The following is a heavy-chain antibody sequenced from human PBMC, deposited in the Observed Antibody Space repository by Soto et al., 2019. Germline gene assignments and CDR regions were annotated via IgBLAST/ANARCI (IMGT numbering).Heavy chain of an antibody. Sequence: QVQLVESGGGVVQPGRSLRLSCAASGFTFSSYAMHWVRQAPGKGLEWVAVISYDGSNKYYADSVKGRFTISRDNSKNTLYLQMNSLRAEDTAVYYCAREIEDYGDYWYYFDYWGQGPLVTVSS. CDR2: ISYDGSNK. CDR3: AREIEDYGDYWYYFDY. D-gene: IGHD4-17*01. CDR1: GFTFSSYA. V-gene: IGHV3-30-3*01. J-gene: IGHJ4*02.